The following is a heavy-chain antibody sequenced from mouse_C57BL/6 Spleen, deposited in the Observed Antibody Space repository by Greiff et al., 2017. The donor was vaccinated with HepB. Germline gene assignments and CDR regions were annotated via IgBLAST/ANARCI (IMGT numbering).Heavy chain of an antibody. D-gene: IGHD2-4*01. Sequence: QVHVKQPGTELVKPGASVKLSCKASGYTFTSYWMHWVKQRPGQGLEWIGNINPSNGGTNYNEKFKSKATLTVDKSSSTAYMQLSSLTSEDSAVYYCARSAYYDYDDWYFDVWGTGTTVTVSS. J-gene: IGHJ1*03. CDR3: ARSAYYDYDDWYFDV. CDR1: GYTFTSYW. V-gene: IGHV1-53*01. CDR2: INPSNGGT.